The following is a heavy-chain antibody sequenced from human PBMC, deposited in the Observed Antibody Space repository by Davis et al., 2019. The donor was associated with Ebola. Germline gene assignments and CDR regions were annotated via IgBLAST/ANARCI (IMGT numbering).Heavy chain of an antibody. J-gene: IGHJ6*04. V-gene: IGHV4-34*09. CDR3: ARGGRIWFGELLHALYGMDV. D-gene: IGHD3-10*01. Sequence: SETLSPTCALHGASSSGYYWSWTRQLPGKGLEWIGEINHSGRTNYNPSLKSRVTISVDTSKTQFSLKLSSVTAADTAVYYCARGGRIWFGELLHALYGMDVWGKGTTVTVSS. CDR1: GASSSGYY. CDR2: INHSGRT.